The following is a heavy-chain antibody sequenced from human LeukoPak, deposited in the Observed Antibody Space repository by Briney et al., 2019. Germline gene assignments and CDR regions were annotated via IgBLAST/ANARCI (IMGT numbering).Heavy chain of an antibody. Sequence: SETLSLTCTVSGGSISSSSYYWGWIRQPPGKGLEWIGSIYYSGSTYYNPSLKSRVTISVDTSKNQLSLKLSSVTAADTAVYYCARRFSGGYSSGWSVSYFDYWGQGTLVTVSS. CDR2: IYYSGST. J-gene: IGHJ4*02. V-gene: IGHV4-39*01. D-gene: IGHD6-19*01. CDR3: ARRFSGGYSSGWSVSYFDY. CDR1: GGSISSSSYY.